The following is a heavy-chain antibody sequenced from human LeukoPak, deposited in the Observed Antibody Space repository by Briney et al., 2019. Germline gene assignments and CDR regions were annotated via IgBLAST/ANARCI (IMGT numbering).Heavy chain of an antibody. CDR1: GGSFSGYY. D-gene: IGHD3-3*01. CDR3: ARSRFGVVIHLPFDY. Sequence: SETLSLTCAVYGGSFSGYYWSWIRQPPGKGLEWIGSIYYSGSTYYNPSLKSRVTISVDTSKNQFSLKLSSVTAADTAVYYCARSRFGVVIHLPFDYWGQGTLVTVSS. J-gene: IGHJ4*02. CDR2: IYYSGST. V-gene: IGHV4-34*01.